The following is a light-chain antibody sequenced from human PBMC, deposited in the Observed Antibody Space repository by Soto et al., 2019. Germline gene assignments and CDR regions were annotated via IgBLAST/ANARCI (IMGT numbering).Light chain of an antibody. CDR2: SAS. J-gene: IGKJ2*02. CDR3: QQSYSALRT. V-gene: IGKV1-39*01. Sequence: DIQMTQSPSSLSASVGDRVTITCRASQTISIYLNWYQQKPGSVPKLLIYSASSLQSGVPSRFSCSGSGTDFTLTISSLQPEDFATYYCQQSYSALRTFGQGTKLEIK. CDR1: QTISIY.